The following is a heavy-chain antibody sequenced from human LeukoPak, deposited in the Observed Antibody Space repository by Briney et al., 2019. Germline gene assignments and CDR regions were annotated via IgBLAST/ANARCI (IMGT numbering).Heavy chain of an antibody. D-gene: IGHD5-18*01. V-gene: IGHV3-30*18. CDR3: AKDVATQLWYYFDS. CDR1: GFTSSSYA. Sequence: GGSLRLSCAASGFTSSSYAMHGVPRTPGKGLEWVAIISYDGSYQYSLDSVKGRFTISRDNSKNTVFLQMNSLKPEDTAVYYCAKDVATQLWYYFDSWGQGTLATVSS. CDR2: ISYDGSYQ. J-gene: IGHJ4*02.